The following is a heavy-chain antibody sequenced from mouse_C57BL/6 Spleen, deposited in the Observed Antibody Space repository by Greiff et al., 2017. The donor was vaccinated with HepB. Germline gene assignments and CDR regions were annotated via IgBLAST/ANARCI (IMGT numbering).Heavy chain of an antibody. CDR3: ARPVTTVVATDWYFDV. CDR1: GFTFSDYG. J-gene: IGHJ1*03. Sequence: EVNLVESGGGLVKPGGSLKLSCAASGFTFSDYGMHWVRQAPEKGLEWVAYISSGSSTIYYADTVKGRFTISRDNAKNTLFLQMTSLRSEDTAMYYCARPVTTVVATDWYFDVWGTGTTVTVSS. V-gene: IGHV5-17*01. CDR2: ISSGSSTI. D-gene: IGHD1-1*01.